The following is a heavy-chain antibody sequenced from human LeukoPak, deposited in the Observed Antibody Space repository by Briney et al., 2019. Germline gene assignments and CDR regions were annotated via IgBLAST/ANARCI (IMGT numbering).Heavy chain of an antibody. CDR3: ARGADFWSGYTDY. J-gene: IGHJ4*02. CDR1: GFTFSSYG. D-gene: IGHD3-3*01. V-gene: IGHV3-74*01. CDR2: INTDGSST. Sequence: GGSLRLSCAASGFTFSSYGMTWVRQAPGKGLEWVSRINTDGSSTSYADSVKGRFTISRDNAKNTLYLQMNSLRAEDTAVYYCARGADFWSGYTDYWGQGTLVTVSS.